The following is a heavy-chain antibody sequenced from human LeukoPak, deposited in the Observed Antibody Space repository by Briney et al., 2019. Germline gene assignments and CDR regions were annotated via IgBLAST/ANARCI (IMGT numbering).Heavy chain of an antibody. CDR1: GFTFSTYA. CDR3: AKGSSGNWNDVSDY. D-gene: IGHD1-20*01. Sequence: GGSLRLSCAASGFTFSTYAMSWVRRAPGKGLEWVSAISGRGVSTSYADSVRGRFTISRDNSKNTLYLQMNDLRVEDTAVYYCAKGSSGNWNDVSDYWGQGTLVTVSS. CDR2: ISGRGVST. J-gene: IGHJ4*02. V-gene: IGHV3-23*01.